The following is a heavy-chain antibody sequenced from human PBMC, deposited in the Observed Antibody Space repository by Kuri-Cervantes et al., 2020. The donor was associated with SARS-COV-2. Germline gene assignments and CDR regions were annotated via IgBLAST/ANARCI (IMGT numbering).Heavy chain of an antibody. Sequence: ASVKVSCKASGYTFTSYGISWVRQAPGQGLEWMGWISAYNGNTNYAQKLQGRVTMTTDTSTSTAYMELRSLRSDDTAVYYCATWQQLVPYYGMDVWGQGTTVTVSS. CDR1: GYTFTSYG. D-gene: IGHD6-13*01. V-gene: IGHV1-18*01. CDR2: ISAYNGNT. CDR3: ATWQQLVPYYGMDV. J-gene: IGHJ6*02.